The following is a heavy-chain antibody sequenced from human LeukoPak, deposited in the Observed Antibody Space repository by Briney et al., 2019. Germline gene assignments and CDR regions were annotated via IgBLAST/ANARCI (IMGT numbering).Heavy chain of an antibody. V-gene: IGHV3-30*03. CDR3: ARAADSGYDFKSYY. J-gene: IGHJ4*02. CDR2: ISYDGSNK. D-gene: IGHD5-12*01. Sequence: PGGSLRLSCAASGFTFSSYGMHWVRQAPGKGLEWVAVISYDGSNKYYADSVKGRFTISRDNSKNTLYLQMNSLRDEDTAVYYCARAADSGYDFKSYYWGQGTLVTVSS. CDR1: GFTFSSYG.